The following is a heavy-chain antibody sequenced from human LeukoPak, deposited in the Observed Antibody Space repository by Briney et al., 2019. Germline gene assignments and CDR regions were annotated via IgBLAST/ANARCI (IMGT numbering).Heavy chain of an antibody. D-gene: IGHD4-17*01. CDR1: GFTFRNYG. CDR2: IYSGGTA. J-gene: IGHJ4*01. V-gene: IGHV3-53*01. Sequence: GGSLRLSCAASGFTFRNYGMSWVRQAPGKGLEWVSVIYSGGTASYADSVKGRFTISRDNSKNILYLQMNSLRAEDTSVYYCASLXSGXYPFFDYWGQGTLVTISS. CDR3: ASLXSGXYPFFDY.